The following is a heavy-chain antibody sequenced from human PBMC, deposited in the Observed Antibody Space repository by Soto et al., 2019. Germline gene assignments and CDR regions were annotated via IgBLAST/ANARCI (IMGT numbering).Heavy chain of an antibody. D-gene: IGHD1-26*01. CDR3: AKVGYSGSYFDY. J-gene: IGHJ4*01. CDR1: GFTFSSYG. V-gene: IGHV3-30*18. Sequence: QVQLVESGGGVVQPARSLRLSCAASGFTFSSYGMHWVRQAPGKGLEWVAVISYDGSNKYYADSVKGRFTISRDNSKNTLYLQMNSLRAEDTAVYYCAKVGYSGSYFDYWGYGTLVTVSS. CDR2: ISYDGSNK.